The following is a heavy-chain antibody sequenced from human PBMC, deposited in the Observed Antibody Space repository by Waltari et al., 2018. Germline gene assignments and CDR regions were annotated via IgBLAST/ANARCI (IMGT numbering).Heavy chain of an antibody. CDR1: GFSLSAYG. V-gene: IGHV3-30*18. Sequence: QLQLMESGGGVVQPGKSLRLSCAASGFSLSAYGMHWVRQAPGKGLERVAVISKDGNNITYVEDGKGRFTISRDNSKSMVYLQMNSLRPDDTAMYYCAKDRGAGRYYSLYGMDLWGQGTPVNVSS. D-gene: IGHD1-26*01. CDR3: AKDRGAGRYYSLYGMDL. J-gene: IGHJ6*02. CDR2: ISKDGNNI.